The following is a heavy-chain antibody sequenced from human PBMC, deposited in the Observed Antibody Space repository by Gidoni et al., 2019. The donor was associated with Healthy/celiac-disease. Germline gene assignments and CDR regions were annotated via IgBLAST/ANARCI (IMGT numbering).Heavy chain of an antibody. J-gene: IGHJ6*02. CDR1: GFTFSSYS. Sequence: EVQLVESGGGLVQPGGSLRLSCAASGFTFSSYSMNWVRQAPGKGLEWVSYISSSSSTIYYADSVKGRFTISRDNAKNSLYLQMNSLRDEDTAVYYCARDWVMEYYYYGMDVWGQGTTVTVSS. V-gene: IGHV3-48*02. CDR3: ARDWVMEYYYYGMDV. D-gene: IGHD2-8*01. CDR2: ISSSSSTI.